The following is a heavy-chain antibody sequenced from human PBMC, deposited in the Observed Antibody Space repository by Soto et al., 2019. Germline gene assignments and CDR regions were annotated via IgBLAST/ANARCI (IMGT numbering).Heavy chain of an antibody. J-gene: IGHJ4*02. CDR2: IYYSGST. D-gene: IGHD3-10*01. CDR1: GGSISSYY. Sequence: PSGTLSLTCTVSGGSISSYYWSWIRQPPGKGLEWIGYIYYSGSTNYNPSIKSRVTISVDTSKNQFSLKLNSMTAADTAVYYCARHNYGSGSTYFDYWGQGTLVTVS. V-gene: IGHV4-59*08. CDR3: ARHNYGSGSTYFDY.